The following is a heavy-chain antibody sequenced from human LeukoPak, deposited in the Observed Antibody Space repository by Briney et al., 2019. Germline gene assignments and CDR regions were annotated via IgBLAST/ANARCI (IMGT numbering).Heavy chain of an antibody. CDR3: AKVGHYSSSWDFDY. CDR1: GFTFSSYG. D-gene: IGHD6-13*01. J-gene: IGHJ4*02. Sequence: GGSLRLSCAASGFTFSSYGKHWVRQAPGKGLEWVAFIRYDGSNKYYADSVKGRFTISRDNSKNTLYLQMNSLRAEDTAVYYCAKVGHYSSSWDFDYWGQGTLVTVFS. CDR2: IRYDGSNK. V-gene: IGHV3-30*02.